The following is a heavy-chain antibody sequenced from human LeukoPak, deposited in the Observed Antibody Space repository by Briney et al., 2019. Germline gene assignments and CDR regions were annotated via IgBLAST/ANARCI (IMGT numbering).Heavy chain of an antibody. D-gene: IGHD5-18*01. CDR2: IYYSGST. V-gene: IGHV4-39*01. CDR3: ARTNQTRGYTGYSYGYFDC. Sequence: SETLSLTCSVSDGSLSSSSYYWGWIRQPPGKGLEWIGSIYYSGSTYYNPSLKSRVTISVDTSKNQLSLKLSPVTAADTALYYCARTNQTRGYTGYSYGYFDCWGQGTLVTVSS. CDR1: DGSLSSSSYY. J-gene: IGHJ4*02.